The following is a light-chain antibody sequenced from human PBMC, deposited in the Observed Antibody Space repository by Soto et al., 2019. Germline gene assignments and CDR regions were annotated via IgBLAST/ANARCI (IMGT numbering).Light chain of an antibody. V-gene: IGLV2-8*01. CDR3: SSYAGSNIV. CDR2: EVS. CDR1: SSDVGGYNY. J-gene: IGLJ2*01. Sequence: QSALTQPPSASASPGQSVTISCTGTSSDVGGYNYVSWYQQHPGKAPKLMIYEVSKRPSGVPDRFSGSKSGNTASLTVSGLQAEDEADYYCSSYAGSNIVFGGGTKVTVL.